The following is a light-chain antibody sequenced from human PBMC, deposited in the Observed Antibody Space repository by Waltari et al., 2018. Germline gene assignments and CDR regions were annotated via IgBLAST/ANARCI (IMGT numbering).Light chain of an antibody. CDR2: KAS. CDR1: QSMSSW. V-gene: IGKV1-5*03. CDR3: QQYNSYSGFN. J-gene: IGKJ3*01. Sequence: DIQMTQSPSTLSASVGDRVTLTCRASQSMSSWLAWYQQKPGKAPKLLIYKASSLESGVPSRFSGSGSGTEFTLTISCLQPDDFATYYCQQYNSYSGFNFGPGTKVDIK.